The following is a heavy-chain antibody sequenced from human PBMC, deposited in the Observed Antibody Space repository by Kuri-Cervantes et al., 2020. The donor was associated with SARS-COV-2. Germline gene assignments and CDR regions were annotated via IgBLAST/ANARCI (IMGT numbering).Heavy chain of an antibody. D-gene: IGHD2-2*02. Sequence: ESLKISCVVSGGAINTYNWLTWVRQPPGKGLQWIGEIFHDGSTKFNPSLSLRGRVTMSLDKSKNQFSLNLTSVTAADTAVYYCARESTYTFDIWGQGTLVTVSS. CDR1: GGAINTYNW. CDR2: IFHDGST. CDR3: ARESTYTFDI. J-gene: IGHJ3*02. V-gene: IGHV4/OR15-8*01.